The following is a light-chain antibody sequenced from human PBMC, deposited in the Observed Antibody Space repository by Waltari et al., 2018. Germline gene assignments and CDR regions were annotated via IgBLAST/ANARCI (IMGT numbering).Light chain of an antibody. CDR3: NSYTTSSTYV. J-gene: IGLJ1*01. CDR2: AVR. V-gene: IGLV2-14*01. Sequence: QSALTQPASVSGSPGQSITLSCTGTSNDIGNFNYVSWWQQHPGKVPKIMIYAVRNRPSGISNRFSGSKSDNTAFLTISGLQAEDEADYYCNSYTTSSTYVFGTGTKVTVL. CDR1: SNDIGNFNY.